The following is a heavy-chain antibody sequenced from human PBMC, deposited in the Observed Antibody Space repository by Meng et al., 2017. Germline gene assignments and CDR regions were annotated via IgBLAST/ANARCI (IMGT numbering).Heavy chain of an antibody. D-gene: IGHD1-26*01. CDR1: GFTFDDYA. CDR2: ISWNSGST. V-gene: IGHV3-9*03. CDR3: AKALSGAYRPTDAFDV. J-gene: IGHJ3*01. Sequence: SCAASGFTFDDYAMHWARQAPGKGLEWISGISWNSGSTGYVGSVTGRFTISRDNANNSLFLQMNSLRTEGMALYYCAKALSGAYRPTDAFDVWGQGTMVTVSS.